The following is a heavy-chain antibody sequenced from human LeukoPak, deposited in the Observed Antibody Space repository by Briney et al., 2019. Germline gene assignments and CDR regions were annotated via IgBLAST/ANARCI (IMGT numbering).Heavy chain of an antibody. CDR1: GFTFSSYS. CDR3: VRDWGGDFDY. V-gene: IGHV3-21*01. Sequence: GGSLRLSCAASGFTFSSYSMNWVRQAPGKGLEWVSSISSSSSYIYYADSVKGRFTISRDNAKNSLYLQMNSLRAGDTAMYYCVRDWGGDFDYWGQGVLVTVSS. D-gene: IGHD7-27*01. CDR2: ISSSSSYI. J-gene: IGHJ4*02.